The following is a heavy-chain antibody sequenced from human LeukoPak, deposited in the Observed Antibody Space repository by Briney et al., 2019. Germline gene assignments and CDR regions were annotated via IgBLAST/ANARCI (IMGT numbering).Heavy chain of an antibody. V-gene: IGHV1-69*01. CDR2: IIPIFGTA. CDR1: GXXXSSYX. CDR3: ARGYGDSTSSFDY. D-gene: IGHD4-17*01. J-gene: IGHJ4*02. Sequence: SGXXXSSYXXXXXRXAPGXXXXGXGGIIPIFGTANYAQKFQGRVTITADESTSTAYMELSSLRSEDTAVYYCARGYGDSTSSFDYWGQGTLVTVSS.